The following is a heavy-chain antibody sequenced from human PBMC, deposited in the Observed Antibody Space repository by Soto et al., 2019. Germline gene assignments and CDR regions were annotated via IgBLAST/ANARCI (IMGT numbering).Heavy chain of an antibody. D-gene: IGHD1-26*01. J-gene: IGHJ4*02. CDR2: IYSGGST. CDR3: VRLELGIGRDY. V-gene: IGHV3-53*02. CDR1: GFTVSYNY. Sequence: EVQLVETGGGLIQPGGSLRLSCAVSGFTVSYNYMSWVRQAPGKGLERVSVIYSGGSTYYADSVKGRFTISRDKSKNTVHLQMNSLRAEDTAVYYCVRLELGIGRDYWGLGTLVTVSS.